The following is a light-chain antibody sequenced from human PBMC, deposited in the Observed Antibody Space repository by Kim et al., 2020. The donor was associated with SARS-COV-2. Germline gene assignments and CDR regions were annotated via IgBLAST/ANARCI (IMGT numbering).Light chain of an antibody. Sequence: GSPGQSSTISCTGTSSDVGGYNYVSWYQQHPGKAPKRMIYDVSNRPSGVSNRFSGSKSGNTASLTISGLQAEDEADYYCSSYTSSSVYVFGTGTKVTVL. CDR3: SSYTSSSVYV. CDR2: DVS. CDR1: SSDVGGYNY. V-gene: IGLV2-14*03. J-gene: IGLJ1*01.